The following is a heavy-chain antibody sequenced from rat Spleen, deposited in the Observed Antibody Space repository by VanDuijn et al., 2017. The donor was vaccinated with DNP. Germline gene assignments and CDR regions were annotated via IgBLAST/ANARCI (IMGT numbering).Heavy chain of an antibody. D-gene: IGHD1-11*01. CDR3: ARGPNYGGDSDYFDY. Sequence: EVKLVESGGGLVQPGRSLKLSCAASGFNFNDYWMGWVRQAPGKGLEWIGEINKDSSTIDYNPSLKDKFTVSRDNVQNTLYLQMSKLGSEDTAIYYCARGPNYGGDSDYFDYWGQGVMVTVSS. V-gene: IGHV4-2*01. CDR1: GFNFNDYW. CDR2: INKDSSTI. J-gene: IGHJ2*01.